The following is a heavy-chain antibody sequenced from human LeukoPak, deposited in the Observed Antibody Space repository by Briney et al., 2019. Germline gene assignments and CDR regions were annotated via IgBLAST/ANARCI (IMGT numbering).Heavy chain of an antibody. D-gene: IGHD3-16*01. CDR2: IKQDGSET. CDR1: GFTFSSHR. J-gene: IGHJ4*02. CDR3: ARSPRRGEFDY. Sequence: GGSLRLSCAASGFTFSSHRMSWVRQAPGKGLEWVANIKQDGSETYYVDSVKGRFTISRDNTRNSLYLQMNSLGADDTALYYCARSPRRGEFDYWGQGTLVTVSS. V-gene: IGHV3-7*01.